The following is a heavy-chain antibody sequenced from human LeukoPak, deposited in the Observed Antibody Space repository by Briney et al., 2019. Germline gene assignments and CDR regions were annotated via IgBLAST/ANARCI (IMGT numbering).Heavy chain of an antibody. CDR1: GFTFSSYS. Sequence: KPGGSLRLSCAASGFTFSSYSMNWVRQAPGKGLEWVSSISSSSSYIYYADSVKGRFTISRDNAKNSLYLQMNSLRAEDTAVYYCARGPSPRIAAAGRNRHEFDYWGQGTLVTVSS. D-gene: IGHD6-13*01. CDR3: ARGPSPRIAAAGRNRHEFDY. CDR2: ISSSSSYI. V-gene: IGHV3-21*01. J-gene: IGHJ4*02.